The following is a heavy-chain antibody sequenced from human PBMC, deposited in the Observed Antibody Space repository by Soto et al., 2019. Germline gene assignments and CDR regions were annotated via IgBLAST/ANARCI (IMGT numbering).Heavy chain of an antibody. CDR3: AKDAKYYYDSSGYLNYYYYGMDV. CDR2: ISYDGSNK. V-gene: IGHV3-30*18. Sequence: GGSLRLSCAASGFTFSSYGMHWVRQAPGKGLEWVAVISYDGSNKYYADSVKGRFTISRDNSKNTLYLQMNSLRAEDTAVYYCAKDAKYYYDSSGYLNYYYYGMDVWGQGTTVTVSS. D-gene: IGHD3-22*01. CDR1: GFTFSSYG. J-gene: IGHJ6*02.